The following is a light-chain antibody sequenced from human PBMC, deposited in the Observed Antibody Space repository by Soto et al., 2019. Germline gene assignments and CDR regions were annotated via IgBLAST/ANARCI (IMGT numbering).Light chain of an antibody. V-gene: IGKV3-20*01. CDR1: QKISSTV. CDR3: QHCCGSPT. CDR2: GPS. Sequence: EIVLTKSPGILSLSAGERASLSCRASQKISSTVLAWYQQKPGQAPRILIYGPSSRTTGIPDRFTGSGSGTNFTLTITVLEPGDFAMYYCQHCCGSPTVGQGTNVEIK. J-gene: IGKJ1*01.